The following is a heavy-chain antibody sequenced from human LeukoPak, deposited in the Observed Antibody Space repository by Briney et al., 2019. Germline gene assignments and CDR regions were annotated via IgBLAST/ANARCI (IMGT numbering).Heavy chain of an antibody. CDR3: ATVGPTTSLDAFDI. Sequence: GASVKVSCKASGYTFTSYYMHWVRQAPGQGLEWMGIINPSGGSTIYAQKFQGRVTMTEDTSTDTAYMELSSLRSEDTAVYYCATVGPTTSLDAFDIWGQGTMVTVSS. J-gene: IGHJ3*02. V-gene: IGHV1-46*01. CDR1: GYTFTSYY. D-gene: IGHD4-17*01. CDR2: INPSGGST.